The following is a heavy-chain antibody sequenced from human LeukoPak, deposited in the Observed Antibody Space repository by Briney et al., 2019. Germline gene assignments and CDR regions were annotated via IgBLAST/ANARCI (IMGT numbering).Heavy chain of an antibody. D-gene: IGHD3-9*01. CDR3: ARARSRYGFDY. CDR1: GFTFSSYW. CDR2: IKQDGSEK. J-gene: IGHJ4*02. V-gene: IGHV3-7*01. Sequence: GGSLRLSCAASGFTFSSYWMSWVRQAPGKGLEWVANIKQDGSEKYYVDSVKGRFTISRDTAKTSLYLQMNSLRAEDTAVYYCARARSRYGFDYWGQGTLVTVSS.